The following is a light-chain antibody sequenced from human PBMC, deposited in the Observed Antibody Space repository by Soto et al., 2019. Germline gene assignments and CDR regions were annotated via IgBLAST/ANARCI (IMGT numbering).Light chain of an antibody. V-gene: IGKV3-11*01. J-gene: IGKJ5*01. CDR2: GTS. CDR1: QSVSSN. Sequence: EIVMTQSPATLSVSPGERATLSCRASQSVSSNLAWYQQKPGQAPRLLIYGTSNRATGIPARFSGSGSGTDFTLTISSLEPEDFAVYYCQQRSNWPSFGQGTRLEI. CDR3: QQRSNWPS.